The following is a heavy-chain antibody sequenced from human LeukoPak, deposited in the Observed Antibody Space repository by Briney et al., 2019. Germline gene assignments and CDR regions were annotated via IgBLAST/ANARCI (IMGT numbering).Heavy chain of an antibody. CDR1: GYIFTSYA. CDR2: INAGNGNT. CDR3: ARDIDRVFNWFDP. D-gene: IGHD6-13*01. V-gene: IGHV1-3*01. J-gene: IGHJ5*02. Sequence: ASVKVSCKASGYIFTSYAMHWARQAPGQRLEWMGWINAGNGNTKYSQKFQGRVTITRDTSASTVYIELSSLRSEDTAVYYCARDIDRVFNWFDPWGQGTLVTVSS.